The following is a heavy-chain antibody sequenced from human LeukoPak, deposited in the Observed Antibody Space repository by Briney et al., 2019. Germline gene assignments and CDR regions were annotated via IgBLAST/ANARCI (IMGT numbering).Heavy chain of an antibody. Sequence: SETLSLTCAVSGYSISSGYYWGWIRQPPGKGLEWIESIYHSGSTYYNPSLKSRVTISVDTSKNQFSLKLSSVTAADTAVYYCARDVGYYYDSRGYYDYWGQGTLVTVSS. CDR3: ARDVGYYYDSRGYYDY. V-gene: IGHV4-38-2*02. D-gene: IGHD3-22*01. CDR2: IYHSGST. J-gene: IGHJ4*02. CDR1: GYSISSGYY.